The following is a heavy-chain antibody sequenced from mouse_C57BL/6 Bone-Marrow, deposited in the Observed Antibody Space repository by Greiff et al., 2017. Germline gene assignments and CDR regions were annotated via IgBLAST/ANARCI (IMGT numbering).Heavy chain of an antibody. CDR1: GYTFTSYG. D-gene: IGHD1-1*01. J-gene: IGHJ1*03. CDR3: ARGGGSSPDCYFDV. Sequence: QVQLQQSGAELARPGASVKLSCKASGYTFTSYGISWVKQRTGQGLEWIGEIYPRSGNTYYNEKFKGKATLTADKSSSTAYMELRSLTSEDSAVYFCARGGGSSPDCYFDVWGTGTTVTVSS. CDR2: IYPRSGNT. V-gene: IGHV1-81*01.